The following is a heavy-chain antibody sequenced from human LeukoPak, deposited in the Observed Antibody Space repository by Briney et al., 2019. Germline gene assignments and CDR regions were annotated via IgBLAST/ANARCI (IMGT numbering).Heavy chain of an antibody. D-gene: IGHD1-26*01. Sequence: GGSLRLSCAASGFTFDDYAMHWVRQAPGKGLEWASGISWNSGSIGYADSVKGRFTISRDNAKNSLYLQMNSLRAEDTALYYCAKAASWELKYYFDYWGQGTLVTVSS. CDR2: ISWNSGSI. V-gene: IGHV3-9*01. J-gene: IGHJ4*02. CDR3: AKAASWELKYYFDY. CDR1: GFTFDDYA.